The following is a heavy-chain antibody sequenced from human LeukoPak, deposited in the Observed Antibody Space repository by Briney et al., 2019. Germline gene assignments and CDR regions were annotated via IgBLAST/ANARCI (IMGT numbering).Heavy chain of an antibody. J-gene: IGHJ1*01. CDR2: ISGSGGST. Sequence: PGGSLRLSCAASGFTFSNYAMSWVRQAPGKGLEWVSAISGSGGSTYYADSVKGRFTISRDNSKNTLYLQMNSLRAEDTAVYYCAKGQDGSDYYDSRAEYFQHWGQGTLVTVSS. D-gene: IGHD3-22*01. V-gene: IGHV3-23*01. CDR3: AKGQDGSDYYDSRAEYFQH. CDR1: GFTFSNYA.